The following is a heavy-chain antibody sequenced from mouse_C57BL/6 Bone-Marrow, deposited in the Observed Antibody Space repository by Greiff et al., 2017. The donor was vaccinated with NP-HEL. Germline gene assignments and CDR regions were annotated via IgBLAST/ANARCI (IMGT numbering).Heavy chain of an antibody. Sequence: QVQLQQPGAELVRPGTSVKLSCKASGYTFTSYWMHWVKQRPGQGLEWIGVIDPSDSYTNYNQKFKGKATLTVDTSSSTAYMQLSSLTSEDSAVYYCARGLRPFAYWGQGTLVTVSA. D-gene: IGHD3-2*02. CDR1: GYTFTSYW. CDR2: IDPSDSYT. J-gene: IGHJ3*01. V-gene: IGHV1-59*01. CDR3: ARGLRPFAY.